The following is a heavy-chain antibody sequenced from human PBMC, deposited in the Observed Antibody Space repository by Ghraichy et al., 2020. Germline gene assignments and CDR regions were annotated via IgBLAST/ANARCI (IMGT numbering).Heavy chain of an antibody. J-gene: IGHJ6*02. CDR2: ISSSSSYI. V-gene: IGHV3-21*01. D-gene: IGHD1-1*01. CDR3: ARDFNDDYGMDV. Sequence: GGSLRLSCAASGFTFSSYSMNWVRQAPGKGLEWVSSISSSSSYIYYADSVKGRFTISRDNAKNSLYLQMNSLRAEDTAVYYCARDFNDDYGMDVWGQGTTVTVSS. CDR1: GFTFSSYS.